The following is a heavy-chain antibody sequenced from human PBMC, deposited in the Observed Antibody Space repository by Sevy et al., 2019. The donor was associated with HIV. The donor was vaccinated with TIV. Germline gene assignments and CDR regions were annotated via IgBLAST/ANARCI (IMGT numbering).Heavy chain of an antibody. V-gene: IGHV4-39*02. CDR3: ARDHPVKYHHYYYGMDV. CDR2: IYYSGST. J-gene: IGHJ6*02. CDR1: GGSISSSSYY. Sequence: SETLSLTCTVSGGSISSSSYYWGWIRQPPGKGLEWIGSIYYSGSTYYNTSLKSRVTISVDTSKNQFSLKLSSVTAADTAVYYCARDHPVKYHHYYYGMDVWGQGTTVTVSS. D-gene: IGHD4-17*01.